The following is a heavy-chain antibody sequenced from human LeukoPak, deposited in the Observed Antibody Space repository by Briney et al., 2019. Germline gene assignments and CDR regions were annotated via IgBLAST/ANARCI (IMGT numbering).Heavy chain of an antibody. V-gene: IGHV1-2*02. J-gene: IGHJ5*02. Sequence: GASVKVSCKASGYTFTGYYMHWVRQAPGQGLEWMGWINPNSGGTNYAQKFQGRVTMTRDTSISTAYMELSRLRSDDTAVYYCARDFRAAMISDWFDPWGQGTLATVS. CDR3: ARDFRAAMISDWFDP. D-gene: IGHD3/OR15-3a*01. CDR2: INPNSGGT. CDR1: GYTFTGYY.